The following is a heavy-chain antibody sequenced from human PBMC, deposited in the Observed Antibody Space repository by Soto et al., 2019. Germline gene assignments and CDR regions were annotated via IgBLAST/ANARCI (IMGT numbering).Heavy chain of an antibody. D-gene: IGHD3-9*01. CDR3: ARTAGDYDILTGYYDAFDI. J-gene: IGHJ3*02. Sequence: SETLSLTCTVSGGSISSYYWSWIRQPAGKGLEWIGRIYTSGSTNYNPSLKSRVTMSVDTSKNQFSLKLSSVTAADTAVYYCARTAGDYDILTGYYDAFDIWGQGTMVTVSS. CDR1: GGSISSYY. CDR2: IYTSGST. V-gene: IGHV4-4*07.